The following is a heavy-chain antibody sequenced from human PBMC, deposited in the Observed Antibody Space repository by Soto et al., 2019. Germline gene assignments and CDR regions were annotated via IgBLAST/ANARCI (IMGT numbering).Heavy chain of an antibody. Sequence: SETLSLTCTVSGGSISSSSYYWGWIRQPPGKGLEWIGSIYYSGSTYYNPSLKSRVTISVDTSKNQFSLKLSSVTAADTAVYYCARGPFPQWAPSYWGQGTLVTVSS. CDR3: ARGPFPQWAPSY. D-gene: IGHD1-26*01. J-gene: IGHJ4*02. CDR2: IYYSGST. V-gene: IGHV4-39*07. CDR1: GGSISSSSYY.